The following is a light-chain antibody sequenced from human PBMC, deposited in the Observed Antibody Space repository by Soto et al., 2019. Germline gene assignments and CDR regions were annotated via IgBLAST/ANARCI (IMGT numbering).Light chain of an antibody. V-gene: IGKV3-11*01. Sequence: EIVMTQSPATLSVSPGERATLSCRASQSVRTYLAWYQQKPGQAPRLLIYDASNRATGIPARFSGSGSGTDFTLTISSLEPEDFAVYYCQQRSNWPLTFGQGTRLEIK. J-gene: IGKJ5*01. CDR1: QSVRTY. CDR3: QQRSNWPLT. CDR2: DAS.